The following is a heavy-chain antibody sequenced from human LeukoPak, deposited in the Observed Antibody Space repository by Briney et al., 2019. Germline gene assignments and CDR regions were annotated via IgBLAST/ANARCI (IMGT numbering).Heavy chain of an antibody. J-gene: IGHJ4*02. CDR1: GFTFSTYT. CDR2: ISGSSSII. V-gene: IGHV3-48*01. Sequence: PGGSLRLSCATSGFTFSTYTMNWVRQAPGKGLEWVSYISGSSSIIYYADSVKGRFTISRDNSKNTLYLQMNSLRAEDTAVYYCAREPHTSDTGSDGSAPFDYWGQGTLVTVSS. CDR3: AREPHTSDTGSDGSAPFDY. D-gene: IGHD1-1*01.